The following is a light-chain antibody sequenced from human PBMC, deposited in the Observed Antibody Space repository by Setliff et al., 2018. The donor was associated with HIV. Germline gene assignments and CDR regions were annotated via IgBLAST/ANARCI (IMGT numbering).Light chain of an antibody. Sequence: QSVLTQPASVSGSPGQSITISCTGTSSDVGGYNFVSWYQQHPGKAPKLMIYDVSNRPSGVSNRFSGSRSGYTASLTISGLQPEDEADYYCGSFVTASTYLFGTGTKVTVL. J-gene: IGLJ1*01. CDR1: SSDVGGYNF. V-gene: IGLV2-14*03. CDR2: DVS. CDR3: GSFVTASTYL.